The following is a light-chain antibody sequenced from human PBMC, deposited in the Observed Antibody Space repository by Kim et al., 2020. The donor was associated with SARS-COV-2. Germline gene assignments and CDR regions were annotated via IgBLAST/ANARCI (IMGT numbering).Light chain of an antibody. CDR3: QQYGSSPRT. Sequence: SPGERATLSCRASQSVSSSYLAWYQQKPGQAPRLLIYGASSRATGIPDRFSGSGSGTDFTLTISRLEPEVFAVYYCQQYGSSPRTFGGGTKVEIK. CDR1: QSVSSSY. V-gene: IGKV3-20*01. CDR2: GAS. J-gene: IGKJ4*01.